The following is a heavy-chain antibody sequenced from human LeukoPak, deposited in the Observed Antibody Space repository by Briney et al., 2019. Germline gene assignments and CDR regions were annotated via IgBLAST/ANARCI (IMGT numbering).Heavy chain of an antibody. D-gene: IGHD3-3*01. J-gene: IGHJ4*02. V-gene: IGHV3-64*01. CDR2: ISSNGGST. Sequence: GGSLRLSCAASGFTFSSYAMHWVRQAPGKGLEYVSAISSNGGSTYYANSVKGRFTISRDNSKNTLYLQMGSLRAEDMAVYYCARIFGVVTGHIDYWGQGTLVTVSS. CDR3: ARIFGVVTGHIDY. CDR1: GFTFSSYA.